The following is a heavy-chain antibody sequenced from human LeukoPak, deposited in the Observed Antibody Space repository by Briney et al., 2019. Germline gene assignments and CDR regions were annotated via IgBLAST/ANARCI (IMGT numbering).Heavy chain of an antibody. J-gene: IGHJ4*02. CDR1: GFTFSSYA. V-gene: IGHV3-23*01. CDR3: AKTVNYYGSGSEFDY. D-gene: IGHD3-10*01. CDR2: ISGSGGST. Sequence: GGSLRLSCAASGFTFSSYAMSWVRQAPGKGLDWVSAISGSGGSTYYADSVKGRFTISRDNSKNTLYLQMNSLRAEDTAVYYCAKTVNYYGSGSEFDYWGQGTLVTVSS.